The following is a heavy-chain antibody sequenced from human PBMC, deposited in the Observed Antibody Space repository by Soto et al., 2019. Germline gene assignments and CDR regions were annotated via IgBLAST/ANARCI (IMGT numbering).Heavy chain of an antibody. Sequence: ASVKVSCKASGYTFTSYGISGVRQAPGQGLEWMGWISAYNGNTNYAQKLQGRVTMTTDTSTSTAYMELRRLRSDDTAVYYCARVDPTTDGLGMWYWGQGTLVTVS. CDR1: GYTFTSYG. J-gene: IGHJ4*02. CDR2: ISAYNGNT. V-gene: IGHV1-18*01. D-gene: IGHD3-10*01. CDR3: ARVDPTTDGLGMWY.